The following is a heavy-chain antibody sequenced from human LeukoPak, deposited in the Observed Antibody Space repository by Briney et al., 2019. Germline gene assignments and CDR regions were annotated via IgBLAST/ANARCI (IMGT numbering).Heavy chain of an antibody. V-gene: IGHV1-2*02. CDR3: ARRDTASTYDY. CDR2: INPNSGGT. J-gene: IGHJ4*02. Sequence: ASVTVSCKASGYTFTGYYMHWVRQAPGQGLEWMGWINPNSGGTNYAQKFQGRVTMTRDTSIGTAYMELSRLRSDDTAVYYCARRDTASTYDYWGQGTLVTVSS. CDR1: GYTFTGYY. D-gene: IGHD5-18*01.